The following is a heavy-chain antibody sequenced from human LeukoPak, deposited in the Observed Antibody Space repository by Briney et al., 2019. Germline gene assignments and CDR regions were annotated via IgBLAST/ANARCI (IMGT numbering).Heavy chain of an antibody. J-gene: IGHJ4*02. CDR2: ISGSAGST. CDR3: ARGMVGATYFDY. V-gene: IGHV3-23*01. CDR1: GFNFGTYA. Sequence: PGGSLRLSCAASGFNFGTYAMNWVRQAPGKGLEWVSSISGSAGSTYYADSVKGRFTISRDNSKNTLYLQMNGLRAEDTAVYYCARGMVGATYFDYWGQGTLVTVSS. D-gene: IGHD1-26*01.